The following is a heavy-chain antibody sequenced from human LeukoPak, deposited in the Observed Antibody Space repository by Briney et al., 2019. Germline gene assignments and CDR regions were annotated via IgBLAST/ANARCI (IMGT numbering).Heavy chain of an antibody. Sequence: GGSLRPSCVASGFTFSDYAMTWVRQAPGKGLEWVSSTAPVYYADSVKGRFTISRDDSKNTLFLQMNSLRVEDTAIYYCAKDSFSYNGVFDALDVWGQGSMVTVSS. CDR3: AKDSFSYNGVFDALDV. CDR2: TAPV. D-gene: IGHD2-8*01. V-gene: IGHV3-23*01. J-gene: IGHJ3*01. CDR1: GFTFSDYA.